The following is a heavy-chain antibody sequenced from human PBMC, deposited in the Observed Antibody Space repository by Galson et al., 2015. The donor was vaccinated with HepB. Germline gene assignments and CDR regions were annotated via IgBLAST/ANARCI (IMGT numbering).Heavy chain of an antibody. CDR3: ARAGTDHYYYYMDV. Sequence: SLRLSCAASGFSFSRSWMTWVRQAPGKGLEWLANIKEDGNDKYYLDSVKGRFTISRDNAKNSLYLQMNSLRAEDTAVYYCARAGTDHYYYYMDVWGIGTTVTVSS. D-gene: IGHD3-10*01. CDR1: GFSFSRSW. CDR2: IKEDGNDK. J-gene: IGHJ6*03. V-gene: IGHV3-7*01.